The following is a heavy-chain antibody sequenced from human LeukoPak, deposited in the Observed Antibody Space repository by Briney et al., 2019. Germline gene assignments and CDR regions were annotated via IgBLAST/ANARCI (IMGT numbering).Heavy chain of an antibody. CDR1: GFTFSSYA. CDR2: ISGSGSSM. Sequence: GGSLRLSCAASGFTFSSYAMTWVRQAPGKGLEWVSGISGSGSSMYYADSVKGRFTISRDNSKNTLYLQMNSLRAEDTAVYYCAKGGLLRFRENFDYWGQGSLVIVSS. V-gene: IGHV3-23*01. CDR3: AKGGLLRFRENFDY. J-gene: IGHJ4*02. D-gene: IGHD3-10*01.